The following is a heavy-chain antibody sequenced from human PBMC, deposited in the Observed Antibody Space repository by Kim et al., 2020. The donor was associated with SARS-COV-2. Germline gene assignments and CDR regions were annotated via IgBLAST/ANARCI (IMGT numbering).Heavy chain of an antibody. J-gene: IGHJ4*02. V-gene: IGHV3-23*01. Sequence: GGSLRLSCAASGFTFSTSDMGWVRQSPGKGLEWLSGISASGSNTYYADPVKGRFTIYRDNSKNTLYLQMNSLGGEDTAVYYCAKDSGARSDYWGQGTPVTVSS. CDR1: GFTFSTSD. CDR2: ISASGSNT. CDR3: AKDSGARSDY. D-gene: IGHD1-26*01.